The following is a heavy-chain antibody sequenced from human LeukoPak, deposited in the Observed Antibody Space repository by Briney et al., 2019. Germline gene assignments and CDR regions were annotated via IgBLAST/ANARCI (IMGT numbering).Heavy chain of an antibody. D-gene: IGHD7-27*01. V-gene: IGHV3-30*02. J-gene: IGHJ4*02. CDR3: AKDLGTSPTPRGYFDY. CDR1: GFSFSSSA. Sequence: GGSLRLSCAASGFSFSSSAMHWVRQTPGKGLEWVAFIRYDGSDKNYADSVKGRFTISRDNSKNSLYLQMDSLKTEDTAMYYCAKDLGTSPTPRGYFDYWGRGTLVTVSS. CDR2: IRYDGSDK.